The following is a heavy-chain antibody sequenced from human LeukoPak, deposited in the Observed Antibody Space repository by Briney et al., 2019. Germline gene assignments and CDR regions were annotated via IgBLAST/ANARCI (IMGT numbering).Heavy chain of an antibody. CDR2: ISSSSSYM. V-gene: IGHV3-21*01. CDR3: ARSLRSYRYDFDY. Sequence: KPGGSLRLSCAASGFTFSSYSMNWVRQAPGKGLEWVSSISSSSSYMYYADSVKGRFTISRDNAKNSLYLQMNSLRAEDTAVYYCARSLRSYRYDFDYWGQGTLVTVSS. CDR1: GFTFSSYS. J-gene: IGHJ4*02. D-gene: IGHD3-16*02.